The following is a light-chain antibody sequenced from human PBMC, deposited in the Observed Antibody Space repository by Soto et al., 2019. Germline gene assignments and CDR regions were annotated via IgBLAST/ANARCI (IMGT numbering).Light chain of an antibody. J-gene: IGKJ1*01. Sequence: EIVWPESAGTLSLSPGERATLSCRASQSVSNNYLAWYQQKPGQAPRLLIYGASNRATGIPDRFSGSGSGTDFTLTISRLEPEDFAVYYCQQYGSSGTFGQGTKVDIK. V-gene: IGKV3-20*01. CDR1: QSVSNNY. CDR3: QQYGSSGT. CDR2: GAS.